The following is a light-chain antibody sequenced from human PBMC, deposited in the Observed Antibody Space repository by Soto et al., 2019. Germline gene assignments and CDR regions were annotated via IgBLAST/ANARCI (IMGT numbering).Light chain of an antibody. CDR1: QSFRGL. J-gene: IGKJ5*01. Sequence: EVVLTQSPVTLSLSPGERATLSCRASQSFRGLLAWYQQKPGQAPRLLIYDAYNRATGIPPRFSGSRSGTDFTLTISSLEPEDSAVDYCQQRHMWPITFGQGTRLEIK. V-gene: IGKV3-11*01. CDR3: QQRHMWPIT. CDR2: DAY.